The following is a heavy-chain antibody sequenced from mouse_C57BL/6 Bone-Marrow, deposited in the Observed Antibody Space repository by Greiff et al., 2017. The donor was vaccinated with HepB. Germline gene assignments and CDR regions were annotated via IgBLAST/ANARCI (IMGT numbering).Heavy chain of an antibody. Sequence: VQLQESGAELVMPGASVKLSCKASGYTFTSYWMHWVKQRPGQGLEWIGEIDPSDSYTNYNQKFKGKSTLTVDKSSSTAYMQLSSLTSEDSAVYYCARDEGYHGDYWGQGTTLTVSS. J-gene: IGHJ2*01. D-gene: IGHD2-3*01. CDR2: IDPSDSYT. CDR3: ARDEGYHGDY. CDR1: GYTFTSYW. V-gene: IGHV1-69*01.